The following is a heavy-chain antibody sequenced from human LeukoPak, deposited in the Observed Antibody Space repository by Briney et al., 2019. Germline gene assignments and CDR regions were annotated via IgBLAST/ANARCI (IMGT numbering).Heavy chain of an antibody. J-gene: IGHJ5*02. D-gene: IGHD1-26*01. V-gene: IGHV4-59*01. CDR3: ARDGCPTTKSGCVGNWFDP. CDR2: MYYTGST. CDR1: GGSISSYY. Sequence: SETLSLTCTVSGGSISSYYWSWIRQPPGKGLEWIGYMYYTGSTNYNPSLKSRLTIPVDTSKNQFSLRLSSVTAADTAVYYCARDGCPTTKSGCVGNWFDPWGQGTLVTVSS.